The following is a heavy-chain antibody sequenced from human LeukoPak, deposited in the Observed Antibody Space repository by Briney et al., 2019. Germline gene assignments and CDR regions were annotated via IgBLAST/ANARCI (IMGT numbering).Heavy chain of an antibody. Sequence: GGSLRLSCAASGFTFSTYAMSWVRQAPGKGLEWVSAISGSGGNTHYADSVKGRFTISRDNSKNTLYVQMNSLRVEDTAVYYCTQGARADTYWYFDLWGRGTLVTVAS. D-gene: IGHD3-16*01. CDR1: GFTFSTYA. CDR3: TQGARADTYWYFDL. CDR2: ISGSGGNT. J-gene: IGHJ2*01. V-gene: IGHV3-23*01.